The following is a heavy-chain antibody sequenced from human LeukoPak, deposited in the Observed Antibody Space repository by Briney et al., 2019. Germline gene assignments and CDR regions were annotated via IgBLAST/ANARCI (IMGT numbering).Heavy chain of an antibody. CDR2: IYYDGSST. Sequence: GGSLRLSCAASGFTFSSYWMHWVRQAPGKGLVWVSRIYYDGSSTSYADSVKGRVTIPRDNAKNTLFLQMNSLRADDTAVYYCARGTHWAIDNWGQGTLVTVSS. CDR3: ARGTHWAIDN. D-gene: IGHD7-27*01. CDR1: GFTFSSYW. J-gene: IGHJ4*02. V-gene: IGHV3-74*01.